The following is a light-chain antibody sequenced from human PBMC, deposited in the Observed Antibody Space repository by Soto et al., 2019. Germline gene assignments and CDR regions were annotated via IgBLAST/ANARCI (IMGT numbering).Light chain of an antibody. Sequence: DIQMTQSPSTLSASVGDRVTITCRDSQSVSRWLAWYQQKPGKVPTVLIYDVSTLQSGVPSRFSGGGSGTEFTLTITSLQPDDFATYYCQEYTTYSRTFGQGTKVEVK. CDR2: DVS. J-gene: IGKJ1*01. V-gene: IGKV1-5*01. CDR1: QSVSRW. CDR3: QEYTTYSRT.